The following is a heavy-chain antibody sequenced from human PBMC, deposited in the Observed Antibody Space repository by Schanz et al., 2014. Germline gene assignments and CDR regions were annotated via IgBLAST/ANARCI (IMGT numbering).Heavy chain of an antibody. CDR1: GFTFNSYG. CDR3: AKSMYSTSWAFDF. D-gene: IGHD2-2*01. V-gene: IGHV3-33*06. J-gene: IGHJ4*02. CDR2: IWYDGSNK. Sequence: QVQLVESGGGVVQPGRSLRLSCAASGFTFNSYGMHWVRQAPGKGLEWVAFIWYDGSNKYYADSVKGRFTISRDNSKNTLYVQMNSLRAEDTAVYYCAKSMYSTSWAFDFWGLGAQVTVSS.